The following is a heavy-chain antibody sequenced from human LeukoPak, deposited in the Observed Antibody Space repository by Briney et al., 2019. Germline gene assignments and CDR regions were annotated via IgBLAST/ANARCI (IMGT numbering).Heavy chain of an antibody. CDR2: IKQDGNEK. Sequence: GGSLRLSCAASGFTFSNFWMSWVRQAPGKGLEWVANIKQDGNEKYYVDSVKGRFTISRDDAKNSLYLQMDGLRAEDTAEYYCARGRQWLEAFYYLDYWGQGTLVTVSS. V-gene: IGHV3-7*04. CDR1: GFTFSNFW. J-gene: IGHJ4*02. D-gene: IGHD6-19*01. CDR3: ARGRQWLEAFYYLDY.